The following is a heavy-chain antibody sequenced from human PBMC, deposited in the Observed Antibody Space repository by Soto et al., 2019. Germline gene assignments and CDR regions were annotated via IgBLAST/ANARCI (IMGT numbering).Heavy chain of an antibody. J-gene: IGHJ6*03. V-gene: IGHV1-8*01. CDR3: ARGGCSSTSCHQYYYYYMDV. Sequence: QVQLVQSGAEVKKPGASVKVSCKASGYTFTSYDINWVRQATGQGLEWMGWMNPNSGNTGYAQKCQGRVTMTRNTSISTAYMELSSLRSEDTAVYYCARGGCSSTSCHQYYYYYMDVWGKGTTVTVSS. CDR1: GYTFTSYD. CDR2: MNPNSGNT. D-gene: IGHD2-2*01.